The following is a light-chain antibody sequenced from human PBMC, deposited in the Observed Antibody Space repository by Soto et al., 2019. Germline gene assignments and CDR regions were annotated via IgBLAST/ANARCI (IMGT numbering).Light chain of an antibody. CDR1: SSDIGSNT. V-gene: IGLV1-44*01. Sequence: QSVLTQPPSASGTPGQWVTISCFGTSSDIGSNTLTWYRQLPGTAPKLLIYSNNQRPSGVPDRFSASKSGTSASLAISGLQSEDEADYYCAAWDDSLNGAVFGGGTQLTVL. CDR2: SNN. CDR3: AAWDDSLNGAV. J-gene: IGLJ2*01.